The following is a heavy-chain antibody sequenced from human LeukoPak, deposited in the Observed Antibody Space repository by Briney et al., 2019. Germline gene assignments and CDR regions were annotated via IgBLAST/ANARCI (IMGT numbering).Heavy chain of an antibody. CDR3: ATVHNPGWNDERRAAFDI. V-gene: IGHV1-24*01. J-gene: IGHJ3*02. CDR1: GYTLTELS. Sequence: ASVKVSCKVSGYTLTELSMHWVRQAPGKGLEWMGGFDPEDGETIYAQKFQGRVTMTEDTSTDTAYMEMSSLRSEDTAVYYCATVHNPGWNDERRAAFDIWGQGTMVTVSS. D-gene: IGHD1-1*01. CDR2: FDPEDGET.